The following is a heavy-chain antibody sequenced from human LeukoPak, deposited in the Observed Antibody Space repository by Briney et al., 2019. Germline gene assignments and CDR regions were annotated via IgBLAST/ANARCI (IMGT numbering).Heavy chain of an antibody. CDR2: IYSGGDS. J-gene: IGHJ4*02. V-gene: IGHV3-66*01. CDR3: ARGGSSWYLFDY. Sequence: PGGSLRLSCAASGFTVSSNYMSWVRQAPGKGLEWVSVIYSGGDSYYADSARGRFIISRDNSKNTLYLQMNSLTAEDTAVYYCARGGSSWYLFDYWGQGTLVTVSS. D-gene: IGHD6-13*01. CDR1: GFTVSSNY.